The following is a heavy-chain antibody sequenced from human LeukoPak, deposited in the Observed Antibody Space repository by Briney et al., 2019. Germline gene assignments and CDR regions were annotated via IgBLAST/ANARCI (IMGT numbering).Heavy chain of an antibody. CDR3: ASGSLWSGILDY. Sequence: GESLRLSCAASGFTFSSYMMTWVRQAPGKGLEWVANIKPDGGEKFYVDSVRGRFTISRDNAKNSLYLQMNSLRAEDTAVYYCASGSLWSGILDYWGQGTLVTVSS. J-gene: IGHJ4*02. V-gene: IGHV3-7*01. CDR1: GFTFSSYM. CDR2: IKPDGGEK. D-gene: IGHD3-3*01.